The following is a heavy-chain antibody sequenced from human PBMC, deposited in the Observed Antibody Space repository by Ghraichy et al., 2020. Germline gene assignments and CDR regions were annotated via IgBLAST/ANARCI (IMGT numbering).Heavy chain of an antibody. Sequence: LSLTCTVSGGSITSGGYYWNWIRQHPGEGLEWIGYIYYSGSTYYNPSLQSRVTISVDTSKNQFSLKLSSVTAADTAVYCCARSYCSGTTCYSVWFDPWGQGTLVTVSS. J-gene: IGHJ5*02. D-gene: IGHD2-15*01. V-gene: IGHV4-31*03. CDR1: GGSITSGGYY. CDR3: ARSYCSGTTCYSVWFDP. CDR2: IYYSGST.